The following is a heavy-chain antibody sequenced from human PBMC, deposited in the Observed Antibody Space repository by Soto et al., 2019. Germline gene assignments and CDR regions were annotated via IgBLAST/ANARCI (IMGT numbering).Heavy chain of an antibody. Sequence: QVQLVQSGAEVKKPGSSVKVSCKASGGTFSSYAISWVRQAPGQGLEWMGGIIPIFGTANYAQKFQGRVTITADESTSTSYMELSSLISEDTAVYYCATNPMAAIAYYYGMDVWGQGTTVTVSS. CDR1: GGTFSSYA. D-gene: IGHD6-19*01. CDR2: IIPIFGTA. J-gene: IGHJ6*02. V-gene: IGHV1-69*12. CDR3: ATNPMAAIAYYYGMDV.